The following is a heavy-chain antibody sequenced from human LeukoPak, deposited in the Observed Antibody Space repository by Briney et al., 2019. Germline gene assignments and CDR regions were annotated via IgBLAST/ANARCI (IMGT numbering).Heavy chain of an antibody. CDR1: GFTFDDYG. CDR2: ISSISHYI. CDR3: TRDYYDSSGLPFDY. V-gene: IGHV3-21*01. J-gene: IGHJ4*02. Sequence: GGSLRLSCAASGFTFDDYGMNWVRQAPGKGLEWVSSISSISHYIYYADSVKGRFTISRDNAKNSLYLQMNSLRAEDTALYYCTRDYYDSSGLPFDYWGQGTLVTVSS. D-gene: IGHD3-22*01.